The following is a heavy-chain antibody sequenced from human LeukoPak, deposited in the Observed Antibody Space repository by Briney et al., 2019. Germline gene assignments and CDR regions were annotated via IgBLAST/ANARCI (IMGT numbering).Heavy chain of an antibody. J-gene: IGHJ6*03. Sequence: PSETLSLTCTVSGGSISSGSYCWSWIRQPAGKELEWIGHIHTSGSTNYNPSLKSRVTISVDTSKNQFSLKLSSVTAADTAVYYCARFPGSAEYRHYYYMDVWGKGTTVTVSS. CDR2: IHTSGST. CDR1: GGSISSGSYC. D-gene: IGHD2-15*01. CDR3: ARFPGSAEYRHYYYMDV. V-gene: IGHV4-61*09.